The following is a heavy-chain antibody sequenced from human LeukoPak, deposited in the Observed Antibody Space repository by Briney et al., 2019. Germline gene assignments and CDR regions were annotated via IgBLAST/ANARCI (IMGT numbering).Heavy chain of an antibody. CDR1: GFTLSSYG. D-gene: IGHD3-10*01. Sequence: PGGALRLSCAASGFTLSSYGMYLVRQAPGKGVGGVAFIRYDGSNKYYADSVKGRFTISRDNSKNTLYLQMNSLGAEDTAVYYCAKDPTRVPGAFDIWGQGTMVTVSS. CDR3: AKDPTRVPGAFDI. J-gene: IGHJ3*02. CDR2: IRYDGSNK. V-gene: IGHV3-30*02.